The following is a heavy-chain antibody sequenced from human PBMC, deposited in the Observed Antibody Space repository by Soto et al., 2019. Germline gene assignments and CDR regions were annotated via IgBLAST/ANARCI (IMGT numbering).Heavy chain of an antibody. CDR3: AMVDVYVTPSPQDV. CDR2: INTYNGNT. V-gene: IGHV1-18*01. J-gene: IGHJ6*02. D-gene: IGHD3-16*01. CDR1: GYTFTRYG. Sequence: QVQLVQSGAEVKNPGASVKVSCKASGYTFTRYGIGWARQAPGQGLEWMGWINTYNGNTNYAQNVQGRVTLTTETSTSTAYMELMILRSNDTAIYYCAMVDVYVTPSPQDVWVQGTTVIVSS.